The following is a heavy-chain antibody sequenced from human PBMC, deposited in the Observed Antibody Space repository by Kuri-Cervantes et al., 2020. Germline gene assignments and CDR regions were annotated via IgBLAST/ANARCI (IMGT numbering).Heavy chain of an antibody. J-gene: IGHJ6*02. V-gene: IGHV4-59*08. D-gene: IGHD3-10*01. Sequence: LRLSCTVSGGSISSYYWSWIRQPPGKGLEWIGYIYYSGSTYYNPSLKSRVTISVDTSKNQFSLKLSSVTAADTAVYYCVATMVRGATHNLYYYCGMDVWGQGTTVTVSS. CDR3: VATMVRGATHNLYYYCGMDV. CDR1: GGSISSYY. CDR2: IYYSGST.